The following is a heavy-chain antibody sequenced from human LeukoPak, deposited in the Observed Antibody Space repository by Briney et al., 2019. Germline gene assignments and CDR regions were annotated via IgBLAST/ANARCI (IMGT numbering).Heavy chain of an antibody. CDR1: GFTFSSNS. CDR2: ISSSRSTI. CDR3: AREAPYCSSTSCYAVNSFDY. J-gene: IGHJ4*02. Sequence: PGGSLRLSCAASGFTFSSNSMNWVRQAPGKGLEWVSYISSSRSTIYYADSVKGRFTMSRDNAKNSLYLQMNSLRAEDAAVYYCAREAPYCSSTSCYAVNSFDYWGQGTLVTVSS. V-gene: IGHV3-48*01. D-gene: IGHD2-2*01.